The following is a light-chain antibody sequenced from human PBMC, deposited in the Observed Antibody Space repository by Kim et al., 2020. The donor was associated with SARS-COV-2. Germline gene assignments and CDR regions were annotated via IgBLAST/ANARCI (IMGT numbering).Light chain of an antibody. Sequence: ASVGDRVSLTFRASQDTSTLLAGYQQKPGKAPKLLIYHASTLERGVPLRFSGSGSGTEFTLSISSLQPEDIATYHCQQSTTFPLTFGGGTKVDIK. CDR3: QQSTTFPLT. CDR1: QDTSTL. V-gene: IGKV1-12*01. CDR2: HAS. J-gene: IGKJ4*01.